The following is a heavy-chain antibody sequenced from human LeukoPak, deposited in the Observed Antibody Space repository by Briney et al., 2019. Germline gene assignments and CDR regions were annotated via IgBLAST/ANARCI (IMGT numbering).Heavy chain of an antibody. Sequence: SETLSLTCTVSGGSISSSSYYWSWIRQPPGKGLEWIGYIYYSGSTNYNPSLKSRVTISVDTSKNQFSLKLSSVTAADTAVYYCARASGGWSSSWYYFDYWGQGTLVTVSS. J-gene: IGHJ4*02. V-gene: IGHV4-61*01. CDR1: GGSISSSSYY. D-gene: IGHD6-13*01. CDR3: ARASGGWSSSWYYFDY. CDR2: IYYSGST.